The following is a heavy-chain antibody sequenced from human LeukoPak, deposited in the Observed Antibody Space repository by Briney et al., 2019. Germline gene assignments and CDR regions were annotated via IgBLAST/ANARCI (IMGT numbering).Heavy chain of an antibody. Sequence: GGSLRLSCAASGFTFSSYAMSWVRQAPGKGLEWVSAISGSGGSTYYADSVKGRFTISRDNSKNTLYLQMNSLRAEDTAVYYCANLLGFGELLSPSYYYGMDVWGQGTTVTVSS. CDR3: ANLLGFGELLSPSYYYGMDV. CDR2: ISGSGGST. J-gene: IGHJ6*02. CDR1: GFTFSSYA. D-gene: IGHD3-10*01. V-gene: IGHV3-23*01.